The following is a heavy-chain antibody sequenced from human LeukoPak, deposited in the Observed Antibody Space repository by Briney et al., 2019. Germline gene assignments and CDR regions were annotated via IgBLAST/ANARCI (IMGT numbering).Heavy chain of an antibody. CDR1: GGSFSGYY. CDR3: ARALSSSWYYFDY. CDR2: INHSGST. D-gene: IGHD6-13*01. V-gene: IGHV4-34*01. J-gene: IGHJ4*02. Sequence: SETLSLTCAVYGGSFSGYYWSWIRQPPGKGLEWIGEINHSGSTNYNPSLKSRVTISVDKSKNQFSLKLSSVTAADTAVYYCARALSSSWYYFDYWGQGTLVTVSS.